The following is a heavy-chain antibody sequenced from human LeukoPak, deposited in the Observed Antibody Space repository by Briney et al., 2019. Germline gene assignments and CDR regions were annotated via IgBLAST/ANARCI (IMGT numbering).Heavy chain of an antibody. D-gene: IGHD3-3*01. V-gene: IGHV1-69*13. J-gene: IGHJ5*02. CDR2: IIPIFGTA. CDR3: ARGATIFGVVGNWFDP. CDR1: GYTFTSYA. Sequence: GASVKVSCKASGYTFTSYAISWVRQAPGQGLEWMGGIIPIFGTANYAQKFQGRVTITADESTSTAYMELSSLRSEDTAVYYCARGATIFGVVGNWFDPWGQGTLVTVSS.